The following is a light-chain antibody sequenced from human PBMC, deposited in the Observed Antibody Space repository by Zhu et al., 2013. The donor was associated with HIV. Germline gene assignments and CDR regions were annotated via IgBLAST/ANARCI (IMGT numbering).Light chain of an antibody. CDR3: QQTASFPRS. V-gene: IGKV1-12*01. Sequence: DIQMTQSPSSVSASVGDRVTITCRASQGVTTYLAWYQQKPGKAPRLLIYAASSLLSGVPSRFSGSGSGTDFTLTINSLQPEDFATYYCQQTASFPRSFGGGTKVEIK. CDR1: QGVTTY. CDR2: AAS. J-gene: IGKJ4*01.